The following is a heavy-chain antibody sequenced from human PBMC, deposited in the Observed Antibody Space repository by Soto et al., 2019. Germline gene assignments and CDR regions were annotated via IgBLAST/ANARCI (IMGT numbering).Heavy chain of an antibody. CDR1: GDSISTYY. Sequence: SETLSLTCDVSGDSISTYYWSWIRQPPGTGLEWIGYVYYSWSTLYNPSLESRVTMSIDMSKKHVYLKLTSVIAADTAVYYCARTRMIESWIDYWGQGTLVTVSS. CDR2: VYYSWST. V-gene: IGHV4-59*01. J-gene: IGHJ4*02. D-gene: IGHD2-21*01. CDR3: ARTRMIESWIDY.